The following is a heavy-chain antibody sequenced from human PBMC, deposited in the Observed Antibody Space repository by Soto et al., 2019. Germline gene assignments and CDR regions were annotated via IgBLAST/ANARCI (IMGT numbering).Heavy chain of an antibody. CDR1: GGSIYRSGYY. D-gene: IGHD2-15*01. V-gene: IGHV4-39*01. CDR3: GKVLVGATGHTDSDS. Sequence: TLSLTCTVSGGSIYRSGYYWGWIRQPPGRGLEWIGNIDYNGVTYSNPSLKSRVTISRDTSKNQFSLKLTSVTAADTALYYCGKVLVGATGHTDSDSWGPGTLVTVSS. J-gene: IGHJ4*02. CDR2: IDYNGVT.